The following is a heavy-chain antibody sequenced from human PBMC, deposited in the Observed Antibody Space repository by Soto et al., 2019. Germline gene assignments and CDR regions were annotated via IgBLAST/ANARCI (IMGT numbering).Heavy chain of an antibody. CDR3: ARYYDFWSGYYFFDY. V-gene: IGHV3-23*01. CDR2: ISGSGGST. J-gene: IGHJ4*02. D-gene: IGHD3-3*01. CDR1: GFNFSSYA. Sequence: GGSLILSCAASGFNFSSYAVSWVRQAPGKGLEWVSAISGSGGSTYYADSVKGRFTISRDNSKNTLYLQMNSLRAEDTAVYYCARYYDFWSGYYFFDYWGQGTLVTVSS.